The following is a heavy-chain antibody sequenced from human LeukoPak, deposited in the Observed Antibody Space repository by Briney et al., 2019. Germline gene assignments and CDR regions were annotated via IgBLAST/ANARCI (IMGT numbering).Heavy chain of an antibody. D-gene: IGHD6-13*01. CDR2: IRYDGSNK. CDR3: AKDRYSSSWYEDLDAFDI. CDR1: GFTFSSYG. J-gene: IGHJ3*02. V-gene: IGHV3-30*02. Sequence: GGSLRLSCAASGFTFSSYGMHWVRQAPGKGLEWVAFIRYDGSNKYYADSVKGRFTISRDNSKNTLYLQMNSLRAEDTAVYYCAKDRYSSSWYEDLDAFDIWGQGTMVTVSS.